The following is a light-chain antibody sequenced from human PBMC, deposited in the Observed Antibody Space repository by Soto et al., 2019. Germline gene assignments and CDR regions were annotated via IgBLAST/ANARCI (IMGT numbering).Light chain of an antibody. V-gene: IGKV3-20*01. Sequence: EIVLTQSPGTLSLSPGVRATLSCRASQSVSSNYLAWYQQKPGQAPRLLIYDASSRATGIPDRFSGSGSGTDFTLTISRLEPEDFAVYYCQQYGSSPRTFGQGTEVEIK. CDR2: DAS. CDR1: QSVSSNY. CDR3: QQYGSSPRT. J-gene: IGKJ1*01.